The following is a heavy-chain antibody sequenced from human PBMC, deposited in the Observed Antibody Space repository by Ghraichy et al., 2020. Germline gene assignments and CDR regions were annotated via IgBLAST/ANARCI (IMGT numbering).Heavy chain of an antibody. J-gene: IGHJ4*02. CDR3: AKDFWRSGRGLVPGYFDY. CDR2: ISGSGGST. D-gene: IGHD6-19*01. Sequence: GGSLRLSCAASGFTFSSYAMSWVRQAPGKGLEWVSAISGSGGSTYYADSVKGRFTISRDNSKNTLYLQMNSLRAEDTAVYYCAKDFWRSGRGLVPGYFDYWAREPWSPSPQ. CDR1: GFTFSSYA. V-gene: IGHV3-23*01.